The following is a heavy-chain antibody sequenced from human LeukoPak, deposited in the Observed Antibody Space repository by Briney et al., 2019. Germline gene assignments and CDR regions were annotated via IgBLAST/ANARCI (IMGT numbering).Heavy chain of an antibody. V-gene: IGHV3-64D*06. J-gene: IGHJ4*02. D-gene: IGHD6-19*01. CDR2: ISSNGGST. CDR3: VTCGSGWYYFDY. Sequence: PGRSLRLSCSASGFTFSSYAMHWVRQAPGKGLEYVSSISSNGGSTYYADSVKGRFTISRDNSTDTLYLQMSSLGAEDTAVYYCVTCGSGWYYFDYWGQGTLVTVSS. CDR1: GFTFSSYA.